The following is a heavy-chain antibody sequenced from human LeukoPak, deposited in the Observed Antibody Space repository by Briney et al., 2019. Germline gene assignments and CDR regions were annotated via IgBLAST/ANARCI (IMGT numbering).Heavy chain of an antibody. D-gene: IGHD3-10*01. CDR3: AKDTSITMVRGGLDY. Sequence: GGSLRLSCAASGFTFDDYAMHWVRQAPGKGLERVSGISWNSGSIGYADSVKGRFTISRDNAKNSLYLQMNSLRAEDTALYYCAKDTSITMVRGGLDYWGQGTLVTVSS. CDR2: ISWNSGSI. V-gene: IGHV3-9*01. CDR1: GFTFDDYA. J-gene: IGHJ4*02.